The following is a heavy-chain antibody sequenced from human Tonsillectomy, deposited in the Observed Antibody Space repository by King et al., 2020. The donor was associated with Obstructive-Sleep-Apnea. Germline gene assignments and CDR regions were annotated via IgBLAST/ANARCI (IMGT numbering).Heavy chain of an antibody. D-gene: IGHD5-18*01. J-gene: IGHJ4*02. CDR3: ANGYSYVYGEYFYF. V-gene: IGHV3-30*02. CDR2: IWYDESKT. CDR1: GITFSSCG. Sequence: VQLVESGGGVVQPGGSLRLSCAASGITFSSCGMHWVRQAPGKGLEWVAFIWYDESKTYYSDSVQGLFTVSRDNSKNMVFLQMNSLRTEDTAMYYCANGYSYVYGEYFYFWGQGALVTVSS.